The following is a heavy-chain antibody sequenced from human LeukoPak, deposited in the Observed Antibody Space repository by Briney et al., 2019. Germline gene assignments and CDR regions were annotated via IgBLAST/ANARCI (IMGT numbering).Heavy chain of an antibody. J-gene: IGHJ3*02. V-gene: IGHV3-30-3*01. D-gene: IGHD3-22*01. Sequence: GGSLRLSCAASGFTFSSYAMHWVRQAPGKGLEWVAVISYDGSNKYYADSVKGRFTISRDNSKNTLYLQMNSLRAEDTAVYYCARNTYYYDSSGYYRVDAFDIWGQGTMVTVSS. CDR3: ARNTYYYDSSGYYRVDAFDI. CDR2: ISYDGSNK. CDR1: GFTFSSYA.